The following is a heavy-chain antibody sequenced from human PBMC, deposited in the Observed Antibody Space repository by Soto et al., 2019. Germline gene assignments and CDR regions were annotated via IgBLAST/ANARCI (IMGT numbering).Heavy chain of an antibody. V-gene: IGHV4-39*01. Sequence: PWETLSLTCAVSGGSVSGSYYYWAWLRQSPGKGPEWIGSVFYTGFTSYNPSLESRVSVSVDTSKNQFSLKVSAVTAADTAVYYCASSQKGYNWNYFDHWGQGVLVTVSS. CDR2: VFYTGFT. J-gene: IGHJ4*02. CDR3: ASSQKGYNWNYFDH. D-gene: IGHD1-20*01. CDR1: GGSVSGSYYY.